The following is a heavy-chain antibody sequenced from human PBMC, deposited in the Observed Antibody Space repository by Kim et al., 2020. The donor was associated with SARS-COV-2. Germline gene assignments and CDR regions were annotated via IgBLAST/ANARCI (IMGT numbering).Heavy chain of an antibody. CDR2: MNSDGRVR. V-gene: IGHV3-74*01. CDR1: GFTFSNYW. CDR3: VRGSNDGYGMNV. J-gene: IGHJ6*02. Sequence: GGSLRLSCATSGFTFSNYWMHWVRQAPGKGLVWVSRMNSDGRVREYANYVKGRFTVSRDNAKNTLFLEMSSLRAAATGVTYCVRGSNDGYGMNVWGQG. D-gene: IGHD6-13*01.